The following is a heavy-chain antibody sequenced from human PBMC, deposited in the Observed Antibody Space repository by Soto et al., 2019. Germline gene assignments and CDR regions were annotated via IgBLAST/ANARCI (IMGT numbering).Heavy chain of an antibody. CDR2: ISAYNGNT. J-gene: IGHJ4*02. V-gene: IGHV1-18*01. D-gene: IGHD3-10*01. CDR3: ARYQGSVWFGEY. CDR1: GYTFTNYG. Sequence: QVKLVQSGAEVKKPGASVKVSCKASGYTFTNYGINWVRQAPGQGLEWMGWISAYNGNTDYAQKFQGRVTMTTDTSTSTAYRELRSLRFDDTAVYYCARYQGSVWFGEYWGQGTLVTVSS.